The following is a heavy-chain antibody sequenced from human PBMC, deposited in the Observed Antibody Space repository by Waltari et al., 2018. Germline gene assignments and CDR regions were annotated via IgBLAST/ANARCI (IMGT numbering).Heavy chain of an antibody. CDR3: ATGGSIAVAGLHFDY. Sequence: QVQLVQSGAEVKKPGASVKVSCKVSGYTLTELSMPWVRQAPGKGLEWMGGFEPEDGETIYVQKFQGRVTMTEEKSTDTAYMELSSLRSEDTAVYYCATGGSIAVAGLHFDYWGQGTLVTVSS. D-gene: IGHD6-19*01. J-gene: IGHJ4*02. V-gene: IGHV1-24*01. CDR1: GYTLTELS. CDR2: FEPEDGET.